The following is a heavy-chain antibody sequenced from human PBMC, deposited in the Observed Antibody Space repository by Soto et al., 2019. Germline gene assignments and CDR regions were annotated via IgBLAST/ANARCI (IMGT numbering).Heavy chain of an antibody. CDR3: APLTVSLSGPYGIHV. V-gene: IGHV4-30-4*02. CDR1: GGSISSGDYY. D-gene: IGHD2-15*01. J-gene: IGHJ6*02. Sequence: SDTLSLTCIVSGGSISSGDYYWSWIRQHPGKGLEWIGYMYYSGSAYYNPSLKSRVSMSVDTSKNHFSVRLNSVTAADTAVYYCAPLTVSLSGPYGIHVWGQGTTVTVSS. CDR2: MYYSGSA.